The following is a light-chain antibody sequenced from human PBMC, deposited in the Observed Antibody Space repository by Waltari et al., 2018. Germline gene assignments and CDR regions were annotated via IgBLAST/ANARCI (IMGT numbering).Light chain of an antibody. CDR2: WAS. CDR1: QSLLYNSNNKNQ. J-gene: IGKJ2*01. V-gene: IGKV4-1*01. CDR3: QQFYRSPPT. Sequence: DIVMTQSPDSLVVSLGERATINCKSSQSLLYNSNNKNQLAWYQQKPGQPPNLLIYWASTRESGVPDRFSGSGSGTDFTLTINSLQADDVAVYFCQQFYRSPPTFGQGTKLEIK.